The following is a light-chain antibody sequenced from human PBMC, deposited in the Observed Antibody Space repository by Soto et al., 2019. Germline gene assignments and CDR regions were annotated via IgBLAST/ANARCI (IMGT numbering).Light chain of an antibody. CDR2: DAS. CDR3: QQYGGSPRT. Sequence: EIVLTQSPGTLSLSPGERATLSCRASQSVSSSSLAWYQQKRGQAPRLLIHDASSRATGIPDRFSGSGPGTDFTLTISRLEPEDVAVYYCQQYGGSPRTFGQGTKVEVK. J-gene: IGKJ1*01. CDR1: QSVSSSS. V-gene: IGKV3-20*01.